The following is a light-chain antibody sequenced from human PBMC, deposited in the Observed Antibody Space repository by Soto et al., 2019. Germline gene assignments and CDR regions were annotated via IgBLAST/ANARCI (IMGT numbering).Light chain of an antibody. CDR2: EVS. Sequence: QSALTQPASVSGSPGQSITISCTGTSTDVGSYNYVSWYQLHPGKAPKLMISEVSNRPSGVSNRFSGSKSGNTASLTISGLQTEDEADYYCSSYTSTSTPFVFGTGTKLTVL. CDR3: SSYTSTSTPFV. V-gene: IGLV2-14*01. J-gene: IGLJ1*01. CDR1: STDVGSYNY.